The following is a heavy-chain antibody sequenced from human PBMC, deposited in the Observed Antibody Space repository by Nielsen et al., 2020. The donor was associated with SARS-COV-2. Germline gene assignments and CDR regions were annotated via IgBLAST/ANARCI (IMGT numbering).Heavy chain of an antibody. V-gene: IGHV3-20*04. J-gene: IGHJ6*02. Sequence: GGSLRLSCAASGFTFDDYGMSWVRQAPGKGLEWVSGINWNGGSTGYADSVKGRFTISRDNAKNSLYLQMNSLRAEDTALYYCAKLVDYYYGMDVWGQGTTVTVSS. CDR3: AKLVDYYYGMDV. CDR1: GFTFDDYG. CDR2: INWNGGST. D-gene: IGHD6-13*01.